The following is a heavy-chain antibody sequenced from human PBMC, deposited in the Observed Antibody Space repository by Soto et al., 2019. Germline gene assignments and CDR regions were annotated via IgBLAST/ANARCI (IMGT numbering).Heavy chain of an antibody. CDR3: ARDLLGAYIYGYRVRVGGFDY. Sequence: QVQLVQSGAEGKKPGASVKVSCKASGYTFTSYAMHWVRQAPGQRLEWMGWINAGNGNTKYSQKFQGRVTITRDTSASTAYMELSSLRSEDTAVYYCARDLLGAYIYGYRVRVGGFDYWGQGTLVTVSS. V-gene: IGHV1-3*01. CDR2: INAGNGNT. CDR1: GYTFTSYA. D-gene: IGHD5-18*01. J-gene: IGHJ4*02.